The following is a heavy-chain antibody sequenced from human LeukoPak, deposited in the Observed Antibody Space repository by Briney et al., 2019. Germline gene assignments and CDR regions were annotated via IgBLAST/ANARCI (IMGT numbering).Heavy chain of an antibody. Sequence: GGSLRLSCTASGFSVSSNYMSWVRQAPGKGLEWVSVMFASGSTYYADSVKGRFTFSRDIFRNTLYLQLNSLRVEDTALYYCARREEWVGSGMDVWGQGTTVTVSS. CDR2: MFASGST. CDR1: GFSVSSNY. J-gene: IGHJ6*02. D-gene: IGHD1-26*01. V-gene: IGHV3-66*01. CDR3: ARREEWVGSGMDV.